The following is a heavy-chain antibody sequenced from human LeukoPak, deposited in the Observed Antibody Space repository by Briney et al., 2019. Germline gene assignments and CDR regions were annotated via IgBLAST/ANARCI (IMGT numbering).Heavy chain of an antibody. Sequence: ASVKVSCKASGYTFTGYYIHWVRQAPGQGLEWMGWISAYNGNTNYAQKLQGRVTMTTDTSTSTAYMELTSLRSDDTAVYYCARDIKRSRARWENLGFDPWGQGTLVTVSS. D-gene: IGHD1-14*01. J-gene: IGHJ5*02. CDR3: ARDIKRSRARWENLGFDP. CDR2: ISAYNGNT. V-gene: IGHV1-18*04. CDR1: GYTFTGYY.